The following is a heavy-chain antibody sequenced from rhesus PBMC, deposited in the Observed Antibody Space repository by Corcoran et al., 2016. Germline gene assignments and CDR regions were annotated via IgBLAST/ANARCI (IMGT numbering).Heavy chain of an antibody. Sequence: QVQLQESGPGLVKPSETLSLTCAVSGGSISDDYYWSWIRQPPGKGLEWIGYIYGSGGGPNYNPSLKNRVTSSIDTSKNQFSLKLSSVTAADTAVYYCAREGIAAAGTFDYWGQGVLVTVSS. CDR3: AREGIAAAGTFDY. J-gene: IGHJ4*01. CDR1: GGSISDDYY. CDR2: IYGSGGGP. V-gene: IGHV4-106*01. D-gene: IGHD6-25*01.